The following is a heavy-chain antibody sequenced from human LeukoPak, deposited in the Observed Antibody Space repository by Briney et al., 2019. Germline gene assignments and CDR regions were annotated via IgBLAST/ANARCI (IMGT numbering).Heavy chain of an antibody. V-gene: IGHV3-30*04. D-gene: IGHD5-12*01. CDR2: ISYDGSDK. CDR3: ARARPSMWIDY. CDR1: GFTFSSYA. J-gene: IGHJ4*02. Sequence: TGGSLRLSCAASGFTFSSYAMYWVRQAPGKGLEWVAVISYDGSDKFYADSVKGRFTISGDSSKNTLYLQMNSLRPEDTAVYYCARARPSMWIDYWGQGTLVTVSS.